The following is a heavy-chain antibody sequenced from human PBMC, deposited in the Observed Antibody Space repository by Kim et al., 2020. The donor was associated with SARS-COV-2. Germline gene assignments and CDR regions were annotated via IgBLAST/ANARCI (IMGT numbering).Heavy chain of an antibody. Sequence: GGSLRLSCGASEFTFTSYPMHWVRQAPGKGLEWVAVISDDGSNKDYADSVKGRFTISRDNSKNTVDLQMNSLNTEDAAVYYCARGSGLNTDYGMDVWGPGTTVTVSS. CDR1: EFTFTSYP. CDR3: ARGSGLNTDYGMDV. CDR2: ISDDGSNK. V-gene: IGHV3-30*04. J-gene: IGHJ6*02. D-gene: IGHD2-21*01.